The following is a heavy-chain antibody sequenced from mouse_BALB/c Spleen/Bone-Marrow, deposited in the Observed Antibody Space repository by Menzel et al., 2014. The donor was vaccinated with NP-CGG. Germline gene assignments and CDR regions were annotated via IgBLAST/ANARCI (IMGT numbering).Heavy chain of an antibody. V-gene: IGHV5-17*02. D-gene: IGHD1-1*01. J-gene: IGHJ2*01. CDR1: GFTFSSFG. CDR3: ARSGSSSGYFDY. CDR2: ISSGSSTI. Sequence: EVQLVESGGGLVQPGGSRKLSCAASGFTFSSFGMHWVRQAPEKGLEWVPYISSGSSTIYYADTVMGRFTISRDNPKNTLFLQMTSLRSEDTAMYYCARSGSSSGYFDYWGQGTTLTVSS.